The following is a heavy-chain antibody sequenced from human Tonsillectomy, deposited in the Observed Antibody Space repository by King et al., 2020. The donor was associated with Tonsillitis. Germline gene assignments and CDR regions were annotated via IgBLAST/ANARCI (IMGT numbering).Heavy chain of an antibody. J-gene: IGHJ4*02. CDR2: ISVYSGDI. CDR3: TGDKAVGAMDY. D-gene: IGHD1-26*01. Sequence: QLVQSGPEVKKPGASVKASCKASGYTFSNYGITWVLQAPGQGLEWRGWISVYSGDINYSQKVHGRVTMTTDTSTNTAYMELRSLRSDDTAIYYCTGDKAVGAMDYWGQGTLVTVSS. CDR1: GYTFSNYG. V-gene: IGHV1-18*01.